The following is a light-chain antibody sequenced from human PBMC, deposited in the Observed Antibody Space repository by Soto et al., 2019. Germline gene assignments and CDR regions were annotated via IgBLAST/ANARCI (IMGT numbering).Light chain of an antibody. CDR3: QSYDRSLSGHVV. V-gene: IGLV1-40*01. Sequence: QAVVTQPPSVSGAPGQRVTISCTGSSSNIGAGYDVHWYQQLPGTAPKLLIYGNDDRPSGVPDRFSGSKSGTSASLAITGLQAEDEADYHCQSYDRSLSGHVVFGGGTKLTVL. J-gene: IGLJ2*01. CDR1: SSNIGAGYD. CDR2: GND.